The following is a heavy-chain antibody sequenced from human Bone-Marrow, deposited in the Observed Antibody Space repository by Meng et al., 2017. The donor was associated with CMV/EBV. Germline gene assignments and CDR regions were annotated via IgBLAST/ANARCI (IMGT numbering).Heavy chain of an antibody. D-gene: IGHD3-3*01. CDR3: ARDLRFLTRSVGMDV. V-gene: IGHV3-74*01. CDR2: INSDGSST. Sequence: GGSLRLACAASGFTFSSYWMHWVRQAPGKGLVWVSRINSDGSSTSYADSVKGRFTISRDNAKHTLYLQMNSLRAEDTAVYYCARDLRFLTRSVGMDVWGQGTTVTVSS. CDR1: GFTFSSYW. J-gene: IGHJ6*02.